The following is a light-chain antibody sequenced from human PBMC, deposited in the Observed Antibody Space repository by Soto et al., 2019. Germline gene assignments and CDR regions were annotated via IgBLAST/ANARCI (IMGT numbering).Light chain of an antibody. Sequence: DIQMTQSPSSLSASVGDRVTITCRASQIISTYLNWYQQRAGLAPRLLVYAASSLQSGVPPRFSGNGSGTHFTLSLSQQHSEDFVTYSCQRANSAPPRFGQRTKVET. J-gene: IGKJ1*01. CDR1: QIISTY. V-gene: IGKV1-39*01. CDR3: QRANSAPPR. CDR2: AAS.